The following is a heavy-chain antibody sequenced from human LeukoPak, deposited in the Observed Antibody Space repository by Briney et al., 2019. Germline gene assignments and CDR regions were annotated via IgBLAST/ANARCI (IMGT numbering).Heavy chain of an antibody. CDR1: GYTFTSYA. CDR2: INTNTGNP. CDR3: ARQRITMVRGVITQRHTMGY. V-gene: IGHV7-4-1*02. J-gene: IGHJ4*02. Sequence: ASVKVSCKASGYTFTSYAMNWVRQAPGQGLEWMGWINTNTGNPTYAQGFTGRFVFSLDTSVSTAYLQISSLKAEDTAVYYCARQRITMVRGVITQRHTMGYWGQGTLVTVSS. D-gene: IGHD3-10*01.